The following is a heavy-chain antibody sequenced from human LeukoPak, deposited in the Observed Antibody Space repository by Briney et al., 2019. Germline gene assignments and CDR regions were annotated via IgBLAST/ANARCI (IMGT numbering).Heavy chain of an antibody. J-gene: IGHJ6*02. V-gene: IGHV4-31*03. CDR1: GGSISSGGYY. D-gene: IGHD6-13*01. Sequence: SQTLSLTCTVSGGSISSGGYYWSWIRQHPGKGLERIGYIYYSGSTYYNPSLKSRVTISVDTSKNQFSLKLSSVTAADTAVYYCARSKSALQLVRNYYYYYGMDVWGQGTTVTVSS. CDR3: ARSKSALQLVRNYYYYYGMDV. CDR2: IYYSGST.